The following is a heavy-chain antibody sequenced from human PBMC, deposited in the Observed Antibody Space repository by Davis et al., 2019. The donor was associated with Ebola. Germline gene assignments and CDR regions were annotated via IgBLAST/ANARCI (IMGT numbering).Heavy chain of an antibody. CDR2: ISSSSSTR. D-gene: IGHD6-6*01. Sequence: GGSLRLSCAASGFTFSSYWMHWVRQAPGKGLEWVSYISSSSSTRYYADSVKGRFTISRDNAKNSLYLQMNSLRDEDTAVYYCAREGRYSSSDFDYWGQGTLVTVSS. J-gene: IGHJ4*02. CDR1: GFTFSSYW. CDR3: AREGRYSSSDFDY. V-gene: IGHV3-48*02.